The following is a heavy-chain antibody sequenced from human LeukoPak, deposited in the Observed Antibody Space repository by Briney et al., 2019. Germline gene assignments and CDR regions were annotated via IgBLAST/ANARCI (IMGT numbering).Heavy chain of an antibody. CDR3: ARDPYSRLFDY. Sequence: KTGGSLRLSCAASGFTFSSYSMNWVRQAPGKGLEWVSSISSSSTYIYYADSVKDRFTISRDNAKNSLYLQMNSLRAEDTAVYYCARDPYSRLFDYWGQGTLVTVSS. CDR1: GFTFSSYS. J-gene: IGHJ4*02. V-gene: IGHV3-21*01. D-gene: IGHD4-11*01. CDR2: ISSSSTYI.